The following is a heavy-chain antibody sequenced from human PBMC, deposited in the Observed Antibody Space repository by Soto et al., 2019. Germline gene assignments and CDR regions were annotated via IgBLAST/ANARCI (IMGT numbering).Heavy chain of an antibody. Sequence: QVQLQQWGAGLLNPSENLSLTCAVYGGSFSGYYWSWIRQPPGKGLEWIGEINHSGSTKDNPSLKNSVPKSVDTSKYQSSLQLRSVTAADTAVYYCARVNDFWSGYYYWFDPWGQGNLVTVSS. CDR2: INHSGST. J-gene: IGHJ5*02. V-gene: IGHV4-34*01. CDR3: ARVNDFWSGYYYWFDP. D-gene: IGHD3-3*01. CDR1: GGSFSGYY.